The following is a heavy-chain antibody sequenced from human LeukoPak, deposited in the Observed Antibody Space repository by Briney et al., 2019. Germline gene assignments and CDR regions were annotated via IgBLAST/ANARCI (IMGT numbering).Heavy chain of an antibody. Sequence: GGSLRLSCAASGFTFSDSYITWIHQAPGKGLGWISYISSSGSALYYADSVKGRFTISRDNAKSSLYLQMNSLRAEDTAVYYCATLGRNYFNYWGQGILVTVSS. V-gene: IGHV3-11*01. CDR1: GFTFSDSY. CDR2: ISSSGSAL. J-gene: IGHJ4*02. D-gene: IGHD2-15*01. CDR3: ATLGRNYFNY.